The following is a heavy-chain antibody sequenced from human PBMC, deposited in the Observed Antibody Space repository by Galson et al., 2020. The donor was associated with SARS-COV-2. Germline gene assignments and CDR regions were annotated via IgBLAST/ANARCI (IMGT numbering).Heavy chain of an antibody. V-gene: IGHV4-39*07. J-gene: IGHJ3*02. CDR3: ARGARESFDM. Sequence: SETLSLTCTVSGASISTSGYYWGWIRQPPGKGLEWIGSMFYTGSTYHNPSLTRRITISGDRSNNQFSLRLNSVTAADTAVYYCARGARESFDMWGQGTMVTVSS. D-gene: IGHD3-10*01. CDR2: MFYTGST. CDR1: GASISTSGYY.